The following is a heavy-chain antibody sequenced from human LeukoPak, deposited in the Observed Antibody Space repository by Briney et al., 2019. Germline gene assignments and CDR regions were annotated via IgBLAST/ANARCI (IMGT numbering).Heavy chain of an antibody. CDR1: GFTFSSYA. Sequence: GGSLRLSSAASGFTFSSYAMSWVRQAPGKGLEWVSAISGSGGSTYYADSVKGRFTISRDNSKNTLYLQMNSLRAEDTAVYYCAKYGYDSSGYYYYYYYGMDVWGQGTTVTVSS. CDR2: ISGSGGST. V-gene: IGHV3-23*01. D-gene: IGHD3-22*01. CDR3: AKYGYDSSGYYYYYYYGMDV. J-gene: IGHJ6*02.